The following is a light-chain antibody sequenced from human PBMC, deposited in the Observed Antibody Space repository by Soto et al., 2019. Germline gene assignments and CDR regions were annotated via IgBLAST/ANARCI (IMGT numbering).Light chain of an antibody. Sequence: QSVLTQPASVSGSPGQSITISCTGTSTDPATYDLVSWYQQHPGKAPQLIIYEVAKRPSGVSARFSGSQSGDMASLTISGLQAADEAYYYCCSRLFGGGTKLTVL. V-gene: IGLV2-23*02. CDR1: STDPATYDL. CDR3: CSRL. CDR2: EVA. J-gene: IGLJ2*01.